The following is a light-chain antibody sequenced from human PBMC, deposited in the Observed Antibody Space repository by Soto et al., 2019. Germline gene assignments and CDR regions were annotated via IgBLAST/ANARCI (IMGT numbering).Light chain of an antibody. CDR1: QRISSW. CDR2: DAY. J-gene: IGKJ1*01. Sequence: DIQMTQSPSTLSASVGDRVTITCRASQRISSWLAWYQQKPGKAPKLLIYDAYSLESGDPSRFSGSGSGTKFTFPINSLQPDDFATYYCKIYNSYAWRFGQGNKGDIK. CDR3: KIYNSYAWR. V-gene: IGKV1-5*01.